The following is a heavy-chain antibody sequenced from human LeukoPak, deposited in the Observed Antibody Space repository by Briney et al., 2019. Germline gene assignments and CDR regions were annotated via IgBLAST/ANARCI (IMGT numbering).Heavy chain of an antibody. CDR1: GFTFSSYA. V-gene: IGHV3-30*04. D-gene: IGHD6-13*01. CDR2: ISYDGSNK. Sequence: GRSLRLSCAASGFTFSSYAMHWVRQAPGKGLEWVAVISYDGSNKYYADSVKGRFTISRDNSKNTLFLQMNSLRAEDTAVYYCARGLRKSIAAAVVYWGQGTLVTVSS. CDR3: ARGLRKSIAAAVVY. J-gene: IGHJ4*02.